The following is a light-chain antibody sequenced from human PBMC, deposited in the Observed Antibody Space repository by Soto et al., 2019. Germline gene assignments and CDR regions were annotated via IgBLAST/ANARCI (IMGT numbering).Light chain of an antibody. Sequence: ETVLTQSPATLSLSPGERATLSCRASQSVSSYLAWYQQKPGQAPRLLIHGASTRATGFPARFSGSGSGTDFTLTISSLQSEDFAVYYCQQYNNWPWTFGQGTKVDIK. J-gene: IGKJ1*01. CDR1: QSVSSY. V-gene: IGKV3-15*01. CDR3: QQYNNWPWT. CDR2: GAS.